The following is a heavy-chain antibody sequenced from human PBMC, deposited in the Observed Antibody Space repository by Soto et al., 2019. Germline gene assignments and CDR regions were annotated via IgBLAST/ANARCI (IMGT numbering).Heavy chain of an antibody. D-gene: IGHD5-18*01. J-gene: IGHJ1*01. V-gene: IGHV3-21*01. Sequence: GGSLRLSCAASGFTFSSYSMNWVRQAPGKGLEWVSSISSSSSYIYYADSVKGRFTISRDNAKNSLYLQMNSLRAEDTAVYYCARDSYSCGPRVLQHWGQGTLVTVSS. CDR1: GFTFSSYS. CDR3: ARDSYSCGPRVLQH. CDR2: ISSSSSYI.